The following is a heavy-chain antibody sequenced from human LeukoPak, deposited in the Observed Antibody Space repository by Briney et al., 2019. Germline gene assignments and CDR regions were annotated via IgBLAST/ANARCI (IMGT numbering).Heavy chain of an antibody. CDR3: AKVAGFGELLSPYYFDY. J-gene: IGHJ4*02. CDR2: ISGSGGST. CDR1: GFTFSSYA. D-gene: IGHD3-10*01. Sequence: PGGSLRLSCAASGFTFSSYAMSWVRQAPGKGLEWVSAISGSGGSTYYADSVKGRFIISRDNSKNTLYLQMNSLRAEDTAVYYCAKVAGFGELLSPYYFDYWGQGTLVTVSS. V-gene: IGHV3-23*01.